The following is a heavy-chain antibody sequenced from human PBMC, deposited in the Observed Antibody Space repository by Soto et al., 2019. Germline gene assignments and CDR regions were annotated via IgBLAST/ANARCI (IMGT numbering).Heavy chain of an antibody. J-gene: IGHJ4*02. V-gene: IGHV4-30-4*01. CDR2: IYYSGST. D-gene: IGHD4-4*01. CDR1: GGSISSGDYY. CDR3: ARFASNTYYFDY. Sequence: PSETLSLTCTVSGGSISSGDYYWSWIRQPPGKGLEWIGYIYYSGSTYYNPSPKSRVTISVDTSKNQFSLKLSSVTAADTAVYYCARFASNTYYFDYWGQGTLVTVSS.